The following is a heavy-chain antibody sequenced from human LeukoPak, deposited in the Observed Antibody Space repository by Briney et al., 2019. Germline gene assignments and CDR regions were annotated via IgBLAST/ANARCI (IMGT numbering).Heavy chain of an antibody. D-gene: IGHD3-16*01. V-gene: IGHV3-48*04. Sequence: GGSLRLSCAASGFTFSSYSMNWVRQAPGKGLEWVSYISSSSSTIYYADSVKGRFTISRDNAKNSLYLQMNSLQPEDTAVYYCTTGIRGGEAFWGQGTLVTVSS. J-gene: IGHJ4*02. CDR3: TTGIRGGEAF. CDR1: GFTFSSYS. CDR2: ISSSSSTI.